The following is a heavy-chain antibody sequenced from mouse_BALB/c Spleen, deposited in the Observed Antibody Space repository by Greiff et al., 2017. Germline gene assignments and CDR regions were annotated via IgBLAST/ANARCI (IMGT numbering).Heavy chain of an antibody. V-gene: IGHV14-1*02. CDR1: GFNIKDYY. Sequence: VQLQQSGAELVRPGALVELSCKASGFNIKDYYMHWVKQRPEQGLEWIGWIDPENGNTIYDPKFQGKASITADTSSNTAYLQLSSLTSEDTAVYYCASTYRDAYWGQGTLVTVSA. D-gene: IGHD2-14*01. CDR3: ASTYRDAY. CDR2: IDPENGNT. J-gene: IGHJ3*01.